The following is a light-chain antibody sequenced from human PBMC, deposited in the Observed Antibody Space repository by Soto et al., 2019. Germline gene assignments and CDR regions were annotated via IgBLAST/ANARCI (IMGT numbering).Light chain of an antibody. Sequence: DIPMTQSPSTLSASVGDKVTITCRASQSISNWLAWYQQKPGKAPKLLIYKTSSLESGVPLRFSGSGSGTEFTLTISSLQPDDFASYYCQQYKSYSYTFGQGTKLEIK. CDR1: QSISNW. V-gene: IGKV1-5*03. CDR2: KTS. CDR3: QQYKSYSYT. J-gene: IGKJ2*01.